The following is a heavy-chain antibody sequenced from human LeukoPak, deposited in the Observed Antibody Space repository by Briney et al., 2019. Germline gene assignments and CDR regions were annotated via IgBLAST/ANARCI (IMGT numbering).Heavy chain of an antibody. CDR3: ARDRDSDPGYYYDSSGYYGY. CDR1: GFTFSSSW. D-gene: IGHD3-22*01. CDR2: ISSSSSYI. V-gene: IGHV3-21*01. J-gene: IGHJ4*02. Sequence: GGSLRLSCAASGFTFSSSWMTWVRQAPGKGLEWVSSISSSSSYIYYADSVKGRFTISRDNAKNSLYLQMNSLRAEDTAVYYCARDRDSDPGYYYDSSGYYGYWGQGTLVTVSS.